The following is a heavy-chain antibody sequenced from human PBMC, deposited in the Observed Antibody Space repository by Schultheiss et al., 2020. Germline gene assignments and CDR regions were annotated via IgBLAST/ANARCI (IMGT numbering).Heavy chain of an antibody. CDR2: INWNGGST. Sequence: GGSLRLSCAASGFTFSSYWMHWVRQAPGKGLEWVSGINWNGGSTGYADSVKGRFTISRDNSKNTLYLQMNSLRVEDTAVYYCAKGLRGCYDPWGQGTLVTVSS. J-gene: IGHJ5*02. CDR1: GFTFSSYW. CDR3: AKGLRGCYDP. D-gene: IGHD2-8*01. V-gene: IGHV3-20*04.